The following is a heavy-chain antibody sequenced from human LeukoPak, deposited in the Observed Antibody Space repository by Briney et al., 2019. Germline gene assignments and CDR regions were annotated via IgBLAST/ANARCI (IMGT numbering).Heavy chain of an antibody. CDR1: GFTFSSYA. CDR3: AKGPMIVEYYFDY. Sequence: GGSLRLSCAASGFTFSSYAMHWVRQAPGKGLEWVAVISYDGSNKYYADSVKGRFTISRDNSKNTLYLQMNSLRAEDTAVYYCAKGPMIVEYYFDYWGQGTLVTVSS. J-gene: IGHJ4*02. V-gene: IGHV3-30-3*01. CDR2: ISYDGSNK. D-gene: IGHD3-22*01.